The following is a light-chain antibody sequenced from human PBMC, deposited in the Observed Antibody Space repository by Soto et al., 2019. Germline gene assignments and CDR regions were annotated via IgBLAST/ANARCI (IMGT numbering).Light chain of an antibody. Sequence: DIQMTQSPSTLSASVGDRVTITCRASQSIRNWLAWYQQKPGKAPKLLIYDASSLESGVPSRFSGSGSGTEFTLTISSLQPDDFATYYCQQYNSYSQTFGQGTKLEIK. CDR2: DAS. CDR3: QQYNSYSQT. V-gene: IGKV1-5*01. J-gene: IGKJ2*01. CDR1: QSIRNW.